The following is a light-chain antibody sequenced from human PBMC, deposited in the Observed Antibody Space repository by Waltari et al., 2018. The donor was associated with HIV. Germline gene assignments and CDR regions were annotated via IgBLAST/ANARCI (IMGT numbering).Light chain of an antibody. Sequence: EIVLTQSPATLSLSPGERATLSCRASQSDSTYLAWYQQRPGQAPTLLIYGASNRATGIPVRFSGSGSGTDFTLTISSLEPEDFAVYYCQQRSNWLSLSFGGGTKVEIK. CDR2: GAS. V-gene: IGKV3-11*01. J-gene: IGKJ4*01. CDR1: QSDSTY. CDR3: QQRSNWLSLS.